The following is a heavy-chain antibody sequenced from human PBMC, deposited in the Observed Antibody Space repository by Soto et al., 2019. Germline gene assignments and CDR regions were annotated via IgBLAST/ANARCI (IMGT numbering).Heavy chain of an antibody. CDR1: GDSMTISDFL. Sequence: SEALSLTCTCSGDSMTISDFLLGWVRQPPGKGLEWIGGIYYSGLANYNPSLRSRDTMSVDTSRNQFFLKVTSVTAAHTAVYYCARPVYGHWAFDIWGQRKLVT. J-gene: IGHJ3*02. D-gene: IGHD3-10*01. V-gene: IGHV4-39*01. CDR3: ARPVYGHWAFDI. CDR2: IYYSGLA.